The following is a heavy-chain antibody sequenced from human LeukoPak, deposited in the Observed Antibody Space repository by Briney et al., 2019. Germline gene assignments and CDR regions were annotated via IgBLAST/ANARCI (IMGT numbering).Heavy chain of an antibody. CDR3: AREARGGNY. D-gene: IGHD6-6*01. J-gene: IGHJ4*02. V-gene: IGHV3-48*04. CDR2: ITSGSGTI. Sequence: QAGGSLRLSCAASGFTFSSYSMNWVRQAPGKGLEWVSYITSGSGTISYADSVKGRFTISRDNAKNSLYLQMNSLRAEDTAVYYCAREARGGNYWGQGTLVTVSS. CDR1: GFTFSSYS.